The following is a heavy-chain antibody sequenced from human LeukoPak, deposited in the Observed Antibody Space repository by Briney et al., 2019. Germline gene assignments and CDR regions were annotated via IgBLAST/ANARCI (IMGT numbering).Heavy chain of an antibody. Sequence: PSETLSLTCTVSDYSIISTCGDSCGCPRRRPRKGLEWIVIIEPTGITYYNHVNSSLKRRLTTTIATSKNQLSPRPTPVTAAGTAVYFCAALVSTRYYFDYWGQGALVTVSS. V-gene: IGHV4-38-2*02. CDR1: DYSIISTCGDS. CDR3: AALVSTRYYFDY. D-gene: IGHD5/OR15-5a*01. J-gene: IGHJ4*02. CDR2: IEPTGIT.